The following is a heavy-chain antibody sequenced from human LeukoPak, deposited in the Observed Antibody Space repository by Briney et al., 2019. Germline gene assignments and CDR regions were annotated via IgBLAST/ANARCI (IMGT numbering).Heavy chain of an antibody. D-gene: IGHD3-22*01. V-gene: IGHV3-74*01. CDR3: VRDMGYYDKV. J-gene: IGHJ4*02. CDR1: GFTFSTAW. Sequence: GGSLRLSCATSGFTFSTAWMHWVRQAPGKGLVWVSRINTDGNTRDYADSVKGRFTISRDNAKNTLYLQMNSLRAEDTAVYYCVRDMGYYDKVWGQGTLVTVSS. CDR2: INTDGNTR.